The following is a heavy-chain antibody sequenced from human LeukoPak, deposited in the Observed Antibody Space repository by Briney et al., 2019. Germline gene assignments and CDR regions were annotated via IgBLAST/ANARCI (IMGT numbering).Heavy chain of an antibody. CDR3: AKNGQSGFSFDP. Sequence: PSETLSLTCTVSGGSISSNIYYWDWIRQPPGKGLEWIGTIFYTGSINYNPSLKSRVIISVDTSQNQFSLNLNSVTAADTAVYYCAKNGQSGFSFDPWGQGTLVTVSS. CDR2: IFYTGSI. D-gene: IGHD3-3*01. J-gene: IGHJ5*02. CDR1: GGSISSNIYY. V-gene: IGHV4-39*07.